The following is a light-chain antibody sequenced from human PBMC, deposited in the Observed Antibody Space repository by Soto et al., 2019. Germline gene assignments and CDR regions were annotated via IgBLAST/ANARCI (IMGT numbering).Light chain of an antibody. CDR3: QQYNNWLTWT. CDR2: GAS. V-gene: IGKV3-15*01. CDR1: QSVSDK. J-gene: IGKJ1*01. Sequence: EIVMTQSPATLSMSPGERATLSCRASQSVSDKLAWYQQKPGQAPRLLIYGASLRAAGTPPRFSGSGSGTEFTLTISSLQSEDFAVYYCQQYNNWLTWTFGQGTKVDIK.